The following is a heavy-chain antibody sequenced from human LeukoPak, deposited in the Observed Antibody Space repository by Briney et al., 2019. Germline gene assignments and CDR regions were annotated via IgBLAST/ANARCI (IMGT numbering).Heavy chain of an antibody. J-gene: IGHJ4*02. CDR3: AREGSYYYGSGSYPY. Sequence: GGSLRLSCAASGFTFSSYWMSWVRQAPGKGLEWVANIKQDGSEKYCVDSVKGRFTISRDNAENSLYLQMNSLGAEDTAVYYCAREGSYYYGSGSYPYWGQGTLVTVSS. CDR2: IKQDGSEK. D-gene: IGHD3-10*01. V-gene: IGHV3-7*01. CDR1: GFTFSSYW.